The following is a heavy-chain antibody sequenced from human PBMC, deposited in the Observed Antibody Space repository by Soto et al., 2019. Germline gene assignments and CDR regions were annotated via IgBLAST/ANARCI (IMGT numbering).Heavy chain of an antibody. Sequence: ASVKVSCKASGGTFSSYAISWVRQAPGQGLEWMGGIIPIFGTANYAQKFQGRVTITADESTSTAYMELSSLRSEDTAVYYCARGVKTHWYDYVWGSYRPYYFDYWGQGTLVTVSS. J-gene: IGHJ4*02. CDR3: ARGVKTHWYDYVWGSYRPYYFDY. CDR2: IIPIFGTA. V-gene: IGHV1-69*13. D-gene: IGHD3-16*02. CDR1: GGTFSSYA.